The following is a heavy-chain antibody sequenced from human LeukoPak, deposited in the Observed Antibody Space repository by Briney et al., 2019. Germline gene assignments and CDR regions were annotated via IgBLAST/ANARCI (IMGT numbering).Heavy chain of an antibody. D-gene: IGHD3-10*01. J-gene: IGHJ4*02. CDR3: ARFANYGSGSPEIGY. Sequence: GESLKISCKVSGYILTNNWIGWVRQVPGKGLEWMGIIYPGDSDTRYSPSFQGQVTISADKSISTAYLQWSSLKASDTAMYYCARFANYGSGSPEIGYWGQGTLVTVSS. CDR1: GYILTNNW. CDR2: IYPGDSDT. V-gene: IGHV5-51*01.